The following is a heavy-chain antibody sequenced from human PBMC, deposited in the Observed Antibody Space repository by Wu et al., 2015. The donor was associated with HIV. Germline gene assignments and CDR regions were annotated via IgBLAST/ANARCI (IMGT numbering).Heavy chain of an antibody. CDR3: ARVGCSSISCWYYFDY. CDR1: GYRFTSHG. Sequence: QVQLVQSGAEVKKPGASVKVSCKASGYRFTSHGISWVRQAPGQGLERMGWISTYNGNRNYVQKFQGRVTMTTDTSTNTAYMELRSLRSDDTAIYYCARVGCSSISCWYYFDYWGQGTLVTVSS. J-gene: IGHJ4*02. D-gene: IGHD2-2*01. CDR2: ISTYNGNR. V-gene: IGHV1-18*01.